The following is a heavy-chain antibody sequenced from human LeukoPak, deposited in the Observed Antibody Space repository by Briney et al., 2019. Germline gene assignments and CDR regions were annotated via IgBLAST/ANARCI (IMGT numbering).Heavy chain of an antibody. J-gene: IGHJ5*02. CDR2: INHSGST. Sequence: PSETLSLTCTVSGGSISSSSYYWGWIRQPPGKGLEWIGEINHSGSTNYNPSLKSRVTISVDTSKNQFSLKLSSVTAADTAVYYCARGGAQWLVHNNWFDPWGQGTLVTVSS. CDR1: GGSISSSSYY. V-gene: IGHV4-39*07. CDR3: ARGGAQWLVHNNWFDP. D-gene: IGHD6-19*01.